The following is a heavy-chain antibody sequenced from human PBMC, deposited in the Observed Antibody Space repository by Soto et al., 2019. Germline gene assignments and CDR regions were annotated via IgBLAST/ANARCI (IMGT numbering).Heavy chain of an antibody. V-gene: IGHV4-59*01. CDR3: ARYRREAVAGYTLDN. CDR2: VYNSGST. J-gene: IGHJ4*02. CDR1: GGSIGSYY. Sequence: SETLSVTCTVSGGSIGSYYWSWIRQPPGKGLEWIGYVYNSGSTNYNPPLKSRDTISEDTSKSQFSLKVNSMTAADTAVYYCARYRREAVAGYTLDNGAQGMLVTVSS. D-gene: IGHD6-13*01.